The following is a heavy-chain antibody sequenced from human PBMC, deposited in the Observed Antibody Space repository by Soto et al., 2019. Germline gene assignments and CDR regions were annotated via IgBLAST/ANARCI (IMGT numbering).Heavy chain of an antibody. CDR2: INPSGGRT. J-gene: IGHJ4*02. CDR3: ARAGENYGSGTFSPPLRYYFNS. CDR1: GYTFTTHY. Sequence: QVQLVQSGAEVKKPGASVTVSCKASGYTFTTHYMHWVRQAPGQGLERMGIINPSGGRTTYALKFQGRVSLTSDTSTNTVYMELSSLRSEDTAVYYCARAGENYGSGTFSPPLRYYFNSWGQGTLVTVSS. V-gene: IGHV1-46*01. D-gene: IGHD3-10*01.